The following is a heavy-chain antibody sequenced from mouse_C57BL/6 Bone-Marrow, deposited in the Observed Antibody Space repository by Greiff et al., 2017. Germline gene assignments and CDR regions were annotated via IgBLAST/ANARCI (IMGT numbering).Heavy chain of an antibody. J-gene: IGHJ2*01. D-gene: IGHD1-1*01. V-gene: IGHV1-26*01. CDR1: GYTFTDYY. CDR3: ARDGTTVPFDY. Sequence: EVQLQQSGPELVKPGASVKISCKASGYTFTDYYMNWVKQSHGKSLEWIGDINPNNGGTSYNQKFKGKATLTVDKSSSTAYMELRSLTSEDSAVYYCARDGTTVPFDYWGQGTTLTVSS. CDR2: INPNNGGT.